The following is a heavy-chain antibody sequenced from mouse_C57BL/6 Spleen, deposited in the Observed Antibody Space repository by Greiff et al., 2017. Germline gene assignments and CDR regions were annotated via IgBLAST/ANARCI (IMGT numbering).Heavy chain of an antibody. CDR2: IRNKASGYTT. CDR3: ARGGYYYAMDY. J-gene: IGHJ4*01. V-gene: IGHV7-3*01. CDR1: GFTFTDYY. Sequence: EVQGVESGGGLVQPGGSLSLSCAASGFTFTDYYMSWVRQPPGKALEWLGFIRNKASGYTTEYSAYVKGRFTISRDNSQSILYLQMIALRAEDSATYYCARGGYYYAMDYWGQGTSVTVSS. D-gene: IGHD2-2*01.